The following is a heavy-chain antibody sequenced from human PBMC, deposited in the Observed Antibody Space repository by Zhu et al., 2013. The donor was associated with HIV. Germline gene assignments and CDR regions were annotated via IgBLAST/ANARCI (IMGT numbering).Heavy chain of an antibody. CDR1: GYAFTKYF. CDR3: ARAERGFDY. CDR2: IKPSDGST. D-gene: IGHD3-16*01. Sequence: QVQLLQSGAEVKKPGASVKVSCKTSGYAFTKYFMNWVRQAPGLGLEWMGVIKPSDGSTTYAQKFQGRVTMTRDTSITTAYMELTRLRSDDTAVYYCARAERGFDYWGQGTLVTVSS. V-gene: IGHV1-46*01. J-gene: IGHJ4*02.